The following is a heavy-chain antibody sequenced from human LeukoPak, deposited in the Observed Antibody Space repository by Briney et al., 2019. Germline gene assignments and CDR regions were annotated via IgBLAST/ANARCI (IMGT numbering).Heavy chain of an antibody. D-gene: IGHD2-15*01. CDR2: IGGSGGST. Sequence: GGSLRLSCAVSGFTFSSYAMSWVRQAPGKGLEWVSAIGGSGGSTFYADSVKGRFIISRDSSKNTLYLQMNSLRAEDTAVYYCASLRIGSENDYYGMDVWGQGTTVTVSS. CDR1: GFTFSSYA. V-gene: IGHV3-23*01. CDR3: ASLRIGSENDYYGMDV. J-gene: IGHJ6*02.